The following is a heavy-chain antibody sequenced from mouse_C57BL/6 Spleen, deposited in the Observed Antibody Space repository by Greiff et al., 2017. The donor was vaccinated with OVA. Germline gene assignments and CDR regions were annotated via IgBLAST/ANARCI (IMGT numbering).Heavy chain of an antibody. V-gene: IGHV14-4*01. CDR1: GFTIKDDY. CDR3: IYYGSSPHWYFDV. CDR2: IDPENGDT. D-gene: IGHD1-1*01. Sequence: EVQLQQSGAELVRPGASVKLSCTASGFTIKDDYMHWVKQRPEQGLEWIGWIDPENGDTEYASKFQGKATITADTSSNTAYLPLSSLTSEDTAVYYCIYYGSSPHWYFDVWGKGTTVTVSS. J-gene: IGHJ1*03.